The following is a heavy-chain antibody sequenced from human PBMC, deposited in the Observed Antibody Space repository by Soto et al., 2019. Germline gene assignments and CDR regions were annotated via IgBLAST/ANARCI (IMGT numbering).Heavy chain of an antibody. CDR3: ARTYTPYCTNGVCYAFDI. D-gene: IGHD2-8*01. Sequence: PGGSLRLSCAASGFTFSDHYMDWVRQAPGKGLEWVGRTRNKANSYTTEYAASVKGRFTISRDDSKNSLYLQMNSLKTEDTAVYYCARTYTPYCTNGVCYAFDIWGQGTMVTVSS. J-gene: IGHJ3*02. V-gene: IGHV3-72*01. CDR1: GFTFSDHY. CDR2: TRNKANSYTT.